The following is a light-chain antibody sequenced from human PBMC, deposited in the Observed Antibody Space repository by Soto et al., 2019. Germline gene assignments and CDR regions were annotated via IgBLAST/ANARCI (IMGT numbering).Light chain of an antibody. J-gene: IGLJ2*01. V-gene: IGLV2-14*01. Sequence: QSALTQPASVSGSPGQSITISCTGTNSDVGGYSFVSWYQLHPGKAPKLMIYDVTNRPSGVSNRFSGSKSGNTASLTISGLQAEDEADYYCSSYTSSSTVVFGGGTKVTVL. CDR3: SSYTSSSTVV. CDR1: NSDVGGYSF. CDR2: DVT.